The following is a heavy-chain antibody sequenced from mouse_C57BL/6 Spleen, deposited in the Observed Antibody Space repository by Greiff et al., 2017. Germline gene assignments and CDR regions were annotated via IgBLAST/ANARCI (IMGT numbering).Heavy chain of an antibody. CDR3: ARGGGKTWYAMDY. CDR1: GFTFSAYG. CDR2: ISSGSGTI. J-gene: IGHJ4*01. V-gene: IGHV5-17*01. Sequence: EVKLMESGGGFVKPGGSLTLSCAASGFTFSAYGMHWVRRAPERGLAWVSYISSGSGTIYYADTVKGRFTIARDNAKNTLFLQMTSLRSEDTAMYYCARGGGKTWYAMDYWGQGTSGTVSS.